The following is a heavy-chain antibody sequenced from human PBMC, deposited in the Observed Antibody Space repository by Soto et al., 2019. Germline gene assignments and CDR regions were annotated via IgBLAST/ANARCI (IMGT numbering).Heavy chain of an antibody. CDR3: AKDPVLLVTPYYAMDV. Sequence: QVQLVESGGGVVQPGRSLRLSCAASGFTFSSYAMHWVRQAPGKGLEWVTAISYDGGNKYYPDSLKGRFTISRDNSKTTLYLQMNSVRAEDTAVYYCAKDPVLLVTPYYAMDVWGQGTTVTVSS. CDR1: GFTFSSYA. D-gene: IGHD2-15*01. J-gene: IGHJ6*02. CDR2: ISYDGGNK. V-gene: IGHV3-30*18.